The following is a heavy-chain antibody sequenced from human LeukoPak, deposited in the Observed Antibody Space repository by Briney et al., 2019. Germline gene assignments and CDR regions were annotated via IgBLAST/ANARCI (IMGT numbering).Heavy chain of an antibody. Sequence: GSSVKVSFKASGGTFSSYAISWVRRAPGKGVEWMGRIIPIFGTANYAQKFQGRFTITTDESTSTAYMELSSLRSEDTAVYYCARARDGYNSWNFDYWGQGTLVTVSS. D-gene: IGHD5-24*01. CDR3: ARARDGYNSWNFDY. CDR1: GGTFSSYA. J-gene: IGHJ4*02. V-gene: IGHV1-69*05. CDR2: IIPIFGTA.